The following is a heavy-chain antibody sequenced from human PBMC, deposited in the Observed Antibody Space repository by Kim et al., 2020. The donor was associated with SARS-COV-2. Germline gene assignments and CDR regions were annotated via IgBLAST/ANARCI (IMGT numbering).Heavy chain of an antibody. J-gene: IGHJ2*01. CDR3: ARVGSYSYNWNSQDWYFDL. CDR2: INPNSGGT. Sequence: ASVKVSCKASGYTFTGYYMHWVRQAPGQGLEWMGWINPNSGGTNYAQKFQGRVTMTRDTSISTAYMELSRLRSDDTAVYYCARVGSYSYNWNSQDWYFDLWGRGTLVTVSS. CDR1: GYTFTGYY. V-gene: IGHV1-2*02. D-gene: IGHD1-7*01.